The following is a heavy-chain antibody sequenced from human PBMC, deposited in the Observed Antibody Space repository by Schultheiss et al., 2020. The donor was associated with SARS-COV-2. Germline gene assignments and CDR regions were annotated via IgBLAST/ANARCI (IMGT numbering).Heavy chain of an antibody. Sequence: GGSLRLSCAASGFTFSSYSMNWVRQAPGKGLEWVSSISGGGGSTYYANSVRGRFTISRDNSKNTLFLQMNSLRAEDTAVYYCAKDRYCRGGTCLRSYFDNWGQGTRVTVSS. CDR1: GFTFSSYS. CDR2: ISGGGGST. CDR3: AKDRYCRGGTCLRSYFDN. V-gene: IGHV3-23*01. D-gene: IGHD2-15*01. J-gene: IGHJ4*02.